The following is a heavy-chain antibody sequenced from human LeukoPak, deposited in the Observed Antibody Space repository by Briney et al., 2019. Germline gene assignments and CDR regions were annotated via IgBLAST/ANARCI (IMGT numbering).Heavy chain of an antibody. Sequence: ASVKVSCKASGYTFTGYYMHWVRQAPGQGLEWMGWINPNSGGTNYAQKFQGRVTMTRDTSISTAYMELSRLRSDDTAVYYCAREGGAYYDSSGYHPGFDPWGQGTLVTVSS. J-gene: IGHJ5*02. V-gene: IGHV1-2*02. D-gene: IGHD3-22*01. CDR3: AREGGAYYDSSGYHPGFDP. CDR1: GYTFTGYY. CDR2: INPNSGGT.